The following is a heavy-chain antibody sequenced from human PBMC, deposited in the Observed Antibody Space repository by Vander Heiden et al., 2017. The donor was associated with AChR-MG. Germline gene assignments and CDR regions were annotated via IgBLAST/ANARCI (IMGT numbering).Heavy chain of an antibody. CDR3: ARGRQGAFEY. CDR1: GFTVRSNY. J-gene: IGHJ4*02. CDR2: IYADGNT. D-gene: IGHD3-16*01. V-gene: IGHV3-53*02. Sequence: EVQLVETGGGLIQPGGSLRLSCAVSGFTVRSNYISWVRQAPGKGLEWLSVIYADGNTYYTDSVKGRLTISRDTSKNEVYLQMNSLRDEDTALYYCARGRQGAFEYWGQGTPVTVSS.